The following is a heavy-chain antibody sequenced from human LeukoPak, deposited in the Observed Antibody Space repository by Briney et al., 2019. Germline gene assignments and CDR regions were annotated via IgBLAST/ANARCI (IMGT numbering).Heavy chain of an antibody. J-gene: IGHJ4*02. CDR2: IKQDGSEK. V-gene: IGHV3-7*01. D-gene: IGHD3-3*01. Sequence: GGPLRLSCAASGFTFSSYWMSWVRQAPGKGLEWVANIKQDGSEKYYVDSVKGRFTISRDNAKNSLYLQMNSLRAEDTAVYYCARVEYDFWSGLDPRGAPDYWGQGTLVTVSS. CDR1: GFTFSSYW. CDR3: ARVEYDFWSGLDPRGAPDY.